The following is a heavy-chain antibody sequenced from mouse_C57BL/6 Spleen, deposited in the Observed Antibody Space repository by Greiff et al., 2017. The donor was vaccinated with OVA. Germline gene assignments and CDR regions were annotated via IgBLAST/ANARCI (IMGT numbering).Heavy chain of an antibody. CDR3: ARSGYYYGSSFAMDY. CDR2: IHPNSGST. V-gene: IGHV1-64*01. D-gene: IGHD1-1*01. CDR1: GFTFPSYW. Sequence: VQLQQPGAELVKPGASVKLSCKASGFTFPSYWMHWVKQRPGQGLEWIGMIHPNSGSTNYNEKFKSKATLTVDKSSSTAYMQLSSLTSEDSAVYYCARSGYYYGSSFAMDYWGQGTSVTVSS. J-gene: IGHJ4*01.